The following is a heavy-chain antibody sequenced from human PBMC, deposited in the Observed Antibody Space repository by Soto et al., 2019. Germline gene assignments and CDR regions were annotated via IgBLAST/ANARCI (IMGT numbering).Heavy chain of an antibody. CDR2: IYWDDDK. CDR3: AHYVSTSPAGWFDP. V-gene: IGHV2-5*02. J-gene: IGHJ5*02. CDR1: GLSLSTSGEA. D-gene: IGHD3-10*02. Sequence: QITLKESGPTLVKHTQTLTLTCTFSGLSLSTSGEAVGWIRQPPGKALEWLALIYWDDDKRYNPTLKTRLTITKDNSKNQVVLTLTNMDPVDTATYYCAHYVSTSPAGWFDPWGQGILVTVSS.